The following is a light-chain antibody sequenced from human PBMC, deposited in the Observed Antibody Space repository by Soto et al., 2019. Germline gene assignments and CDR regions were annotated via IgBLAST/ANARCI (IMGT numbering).Light chain of an antibody. V-gene: IGKV4-1*01. CDR1: QTLLYTSNNKNY. CDR3: QQYYSTPYT. J-gene: IGKJ2*01. Sequence: DIVMTQSPDSLTVSLGERATINCKSSQTLLYTSNNKNYLAWYQQKPGQPPKLLIYWASTRESGVPDRFSGSGSGTDFTLTISSLQAEDVAVYYCQQYYSTPYTFGQGTTLEI. CDR2: WAS.